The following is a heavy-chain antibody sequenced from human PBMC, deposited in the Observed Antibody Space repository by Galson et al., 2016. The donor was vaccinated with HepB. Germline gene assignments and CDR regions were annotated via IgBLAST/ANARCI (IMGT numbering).Heavy chain of an antibody. D-gene: IGHD5-18*01. CDR3: ASRNSYGWFYYYGMDV. CDR2: ISSSSSYI. J-gene: IGHJ6*04. V-gene: IGHV3-21*01. CDR1: GFTFSSYS. Sequence: SLRLSCAASGFTFSSYSMNWVRQAPGKGLEWVSSISSSSSYIYYADSVKGRFTISRDNAKNSLYLQMNSLRAEDTAVYYCASRNSYGWFYYYGMDVWGKGTTATVSS.